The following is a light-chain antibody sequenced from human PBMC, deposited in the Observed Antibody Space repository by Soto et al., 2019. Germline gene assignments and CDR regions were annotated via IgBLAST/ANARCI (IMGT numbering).Light chain of an antibody. Sequence: DIVLTHSPGTLSLSPLERVTLSCISIQIVPSDYLAWYHQEPGQAPRLLIYDASTRATGIPARFSGSGSGTEFILTISSLQSEDFGVYYCQQYNNWPPITFGQGTRLETK. CDR1: QIVPSD. CDR2: DAS. V-gene: IGKV3D-15*01. CDR3: QQYNNWPPIT. J-gene: IGKJ5*01.